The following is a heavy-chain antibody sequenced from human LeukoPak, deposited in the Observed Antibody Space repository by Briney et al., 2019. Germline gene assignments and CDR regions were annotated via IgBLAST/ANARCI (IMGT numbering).Heavy chain of an antibody. Sequence: SETLSLTCAVYGGSFRGDYWSWIRQPPGKGLEWIGEINHSGSTNYNPSLKSRVTISVDTSKNQFSLKLSSVTAADTAVYCCARHPWGYYDSSGYPMDVWGKGTTVAVSS. CDR2: INHSGST. CDR1: GGSFRGDY. CDR3: ARHPWGYYDSSGYPMDV. D-gene: IGHD3-22*01. V-gene: IGHV4-34*01. J-gene: IGHJ6*04.